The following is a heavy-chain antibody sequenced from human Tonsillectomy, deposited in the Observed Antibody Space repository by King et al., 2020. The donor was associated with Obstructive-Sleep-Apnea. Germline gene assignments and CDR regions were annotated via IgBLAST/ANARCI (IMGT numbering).Heavy chain of an antibody. D-gene: IGHD5-24*01. CDR1: GYSISSGYY. Sequence: VPLQESGPGLVKPSETLSLMYTVSGYSISSGYYWGWVRQPPGKGLEWIGAIYHTGSTYYNPSLKSRVTMSVDTSKNQFSVRVNSVTAADTAVYYCARDGDGYTFFDYWGQGALVTVSS. CDR2: IYHTGST. J-gene: IGHJ4*02. CDR3: ARDGDGYTFFDY. V-gene: IGHV4-38-2*02.